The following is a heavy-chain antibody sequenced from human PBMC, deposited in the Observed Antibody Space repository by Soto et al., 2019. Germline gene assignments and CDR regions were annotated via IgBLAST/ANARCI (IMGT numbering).Heavy chain of an antibody. CDR3: AKTANGWFSAFDI. CDR1: GFTFSSYA. J-gene: IGHJ3*02. Sequence: EVQLLESGGGLVQPGGSLRLPCAASGFTFSSYAMSWVRQAPGKGLEWVSAISGSGGTTYYTDSVKGRFTFSRNNSKNTLYLKMNSLRAEDTAVYYCAKTANGWFSAFDIWGQGTMVTVSS. CDR2: ISGSGGTT. D-gene: IGHD6-19*01. V-gene: IGHV3-23*01.